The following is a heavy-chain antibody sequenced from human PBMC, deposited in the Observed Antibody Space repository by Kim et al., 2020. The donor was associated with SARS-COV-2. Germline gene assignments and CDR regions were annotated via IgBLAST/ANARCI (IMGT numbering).Heavy chain of an antibody. J-gene: IGHJ4*02. CDR1: GGSISSSSYY. D-gene: IGHD1-26*01. Sequence: SETLSLTCTVSGGSISSSSYYWGWIRQPPGKGLEWIGSIYYSGSTYYNPSLKSRVTISVDTSKNQFSLKLSSVTAADTAVYYCARWEAYSGSLFDYWGQG. V-gene: IGHV4-39*01. CDR2: IYYSGST. CDR3: ARWEAYSGSLFDY.